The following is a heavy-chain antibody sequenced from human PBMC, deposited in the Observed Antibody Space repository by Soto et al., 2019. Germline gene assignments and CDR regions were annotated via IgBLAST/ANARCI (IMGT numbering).Heavy chain of an antibody. D-gene: IGHD3-3*01. CDR3: ARPEDFCSADSCHPPFSF. CDR1: GFSLSTRGVG. V-gene: IGHV2-5*02. CDR2: IYWDDDK. Sequence: SGPTLVNPTQTLTLTCTFSGFSLSTRGVGVGWIRQPPGKALEWLALIYWDDDKRYSPSLKNRVSITKDTSKNQVVLTMTNMDPVDTATYYCARPEDFCSADSCHPPFSFWGQGTLVTVSS. J-gene: IGHJ4*02.